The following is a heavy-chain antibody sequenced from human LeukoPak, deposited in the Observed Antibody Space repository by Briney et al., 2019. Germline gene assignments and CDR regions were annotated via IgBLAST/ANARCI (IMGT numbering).Heavy chain of an antibody. CDR2: IYWDDDK. CDR1: GFSLSTSGVG. V-gene: IGHV2-5*02. Sequence: ESGPTLVKPTQTLTLTCTFSGFSLSTSGVGVGWIRQPPGKALEWLALIYWDDDKRYSPSLKSRLTITKDTSKNQVVLTMTNMDPVDTATYYCAHAPRLLGVPTSPLVYFDLWGRGTLVTVSS. CDR3: AHAPRLLGVPTSPLVYFDL. D-gene: IGHD2-21*02. J-gene: IGHJ2*01.